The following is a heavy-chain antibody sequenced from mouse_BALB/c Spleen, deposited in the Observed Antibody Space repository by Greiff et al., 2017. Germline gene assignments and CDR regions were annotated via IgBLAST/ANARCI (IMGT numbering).Heavy chain of an antibody. CDR3: ARGYDYDGVDY. V-gene: IGHV5-17*02. CDR1: GFTFSSFG. J-gene: IGHJ2*01. CDR2: ISSGSSTI. Sequence: EVMLVESGGGLVQPGGSRKLSCAASGFTFSSFGMHWVRQAPEKGLEWVAYISSGSSTIYYADTVKGRFTISRDNPKNTLFLQMTSLRSEDTAMYYCARGYDYDGVDYWGQGTTLTVSS. D-gene: IGHD2-4*01.